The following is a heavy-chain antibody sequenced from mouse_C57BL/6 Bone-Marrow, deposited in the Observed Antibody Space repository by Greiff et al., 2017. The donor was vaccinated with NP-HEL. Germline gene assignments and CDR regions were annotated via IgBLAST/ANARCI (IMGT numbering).Heavy chain of an antibody. V-gene: IGHV5-6*01. CDR2: ISSGGSYP. J-gene: IGHJ4*01. D-gene: IGHD2-5*01. CDR1: GFTFSSYG. CDR3: ARRYSKDAMDY. Sequence: VQLKESGGDLVKPGGSLKLSCAASGFTFSSYGMSWVRQTPDKRLEWVATISSGGSYPYYPDSVKGRFTISRDNAKNTLYLQMSSLKSEDTAMYYCARRYSKDAMDYWGQGTSVSVSS.